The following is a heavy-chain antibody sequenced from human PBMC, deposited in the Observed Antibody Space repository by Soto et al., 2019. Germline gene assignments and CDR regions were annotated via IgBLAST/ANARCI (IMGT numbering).Heavy chain of an antibody. CDR3: ARVVYGSGDYDY. J-gene: IGHJ4*02. D-gene: IGHD3-10*01. V-gene: IGHV1-69*12. Sequence: QVQLVQSGAEVKKPGSSVKVSCKASGDTFSSYAISWVREAPGQGLEWMGGIIPIFGTANYAQKFQGRVTITADESTSTAYMELSSLRSEDTAVYYRARVVYGSGDYDYWGQGTLVTVSS. CDR2: IIPIFGTA. CDR1: GDTFSSYA.